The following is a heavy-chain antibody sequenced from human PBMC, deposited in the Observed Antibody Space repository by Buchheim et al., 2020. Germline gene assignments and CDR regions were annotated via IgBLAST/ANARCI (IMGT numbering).Heavy chain of an antibody. Sequence: QVQLVESGGGVVQPGRSLGLSCAASGFTFSSYGMHWVRQAPGKGLEWVAVISNDGRNEYYADSVEGRFTISRDNSKNTLYLQINSLRVEDTAVYYCAKDRSPDGMDVWGQGTT. D-gene: IGHD6-13*01. CDR3: AKDRSPDGMDV. CDR2: ISNDGRNE. V-gene: IGHV3-30*18. J-gene: IGHJ6*02. CDR1: GFTFSSYG.